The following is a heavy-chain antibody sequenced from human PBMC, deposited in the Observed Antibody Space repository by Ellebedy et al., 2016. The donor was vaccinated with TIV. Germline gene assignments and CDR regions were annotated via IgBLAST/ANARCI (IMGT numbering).Heavy chain of an antibody. J-gene: IGHJ3*02. CDR3: TRGTGIQLWLDAFDI. Sequence: AASVKVSCKASGYTFINSPMHWVRQAPGQRPEWMGWINAGNGNTKYSQKFQGRVTITRDTSASTVYMVLSSLRSEDTAVYYCTRGTGIQLWLDAFDIWGQGTMVTVSS. D-gene: IGHD5-18*01. CDR2: INAGNGNT. V-gene: IGHV1-3*01. CDR1: GYTFINSP.